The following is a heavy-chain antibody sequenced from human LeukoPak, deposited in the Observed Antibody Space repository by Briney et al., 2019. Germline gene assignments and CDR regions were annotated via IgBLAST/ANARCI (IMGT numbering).Heavy chain of an antibody. CDR1: GFTFSSYW. Sequence: PGGSLRLSCAASGFTFSSYWMSWVRQAPGKGLEWVANIKQDGSEKYYVDSVKGRFTISRGNAKNSLFLQMNSLRAEDTAVYYCASRHYDFWSGYLDDAFDIWGQGTMVTVSS. CDR2: IKQDGSEK. D-gene: IGHD3-3*01. V-gene: IGHV3-7*01. J-gene: IGHJ3*02. CDR3: ASRHYDFWSGYLDDAFDI.